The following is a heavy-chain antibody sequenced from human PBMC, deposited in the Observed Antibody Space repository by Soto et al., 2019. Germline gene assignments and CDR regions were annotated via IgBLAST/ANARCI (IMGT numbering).Heavy chain of an antibody. V-gene: IGHV4-34*01. CDR1: GGSFSGYY. D-gene: IGHD3-3*01. Sequence: SETLSLTCAVYGGSFSGYYWSWIRQPPGKGLEWIGEINHSGSTNYNPSLKSRVTISVDTSKNQFSLMLSSVTAADTAVYYGARGGGLYDFWSGYDYWGQGTLVTVSS. CDR3: ARGGGLYDFWSGYDY. J-gene: IGHJ4*02. CDR2: INHSGST.